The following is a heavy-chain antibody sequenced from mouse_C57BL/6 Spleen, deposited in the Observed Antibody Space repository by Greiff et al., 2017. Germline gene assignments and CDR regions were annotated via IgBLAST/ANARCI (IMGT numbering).Heavy chain of an antibody. CDR2: INPSSGYT. V-gene: IGHV1-7*01. CDR3: ARTTVGANFDD. D-gene: IGHD1-1*01. CDR1: GYTFTSYW. J-gene: IGHJ2*01. Sequence: QVHVKQSGAELAKPGASVKLSCKASGYTFTSYWMHWVKQRPGQGLEWIGYINPSSGYTKYNQKFKDKATLTADKSSSTAYMQLSSLTYEDSAVYYCARTTVGANFDDWGQGTTLTVSS.